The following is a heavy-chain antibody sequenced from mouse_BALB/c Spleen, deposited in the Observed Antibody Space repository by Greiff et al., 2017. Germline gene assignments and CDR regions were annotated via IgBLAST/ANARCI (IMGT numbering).Heavy chain of an antibody. CDR3: TRSPIYYGYDGYFDV. Sequence: EVKLMESGGGLVKPGGSLKLSCAASGFTFSSYTMSWVRQTPEKRLEWVATISSGGSYTYYPDSVKGRFTISRDNAKNSLYLQMSSLKSEDTAMYYCTRSPIYYGYDGYFDVWGAGTTVTVSS. CDR2: ISSGGSYT. CDR1: GFTFSSYT. J-gene: IGHJ1*01. D-gene: IGHD2-2*01. V-gene: IGHV5-6-4*01.